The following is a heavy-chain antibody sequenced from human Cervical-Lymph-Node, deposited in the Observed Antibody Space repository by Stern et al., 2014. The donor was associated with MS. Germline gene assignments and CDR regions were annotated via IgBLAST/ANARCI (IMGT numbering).Heavy chain of an antibody. J-gene: IGHJ6*02. CDR1: GFTFSSYG. Sequence: VQLVESGGGVVQPGRSLRLSCAASGFTFSSYGMHWVRQAPGQGLEWVAVIWYDGSNKYYADSVKGRFTISRDNSKNTLYLQMNSLRAEDTAVYYCARSLGYCSSTSCYQGYYYGMDVWGQGTTVTVSS. CDR2: IWYDGSNK. V-gene: IGHV3-33*01. CDR3: ARSLGYCSSTSCYQGYYYGMDV. D-gene: IGHD2-2*01.